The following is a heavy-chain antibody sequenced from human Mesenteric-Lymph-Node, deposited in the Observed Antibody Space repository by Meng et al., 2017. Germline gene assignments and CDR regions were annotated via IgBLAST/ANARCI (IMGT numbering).Heavy chain of an antibody. CDR1: GDSVSSNSAA. CDR3: ASWYFNY. V-gene: IGHV6-1*01. Sequence: QVQLQQSGPGLVEPSQTLSLTCAISGDSVSSNSAAWHWIGQSPPRGLEWLGMTCYRSKWYYDYAVSVKSRITINPGTSRNQFSLQLNSVTPEDTAVYYCASWYFNYWGQGTLVTVSS. CDR2: TCYRSKWYY. J-gene: IGHJ4*02.